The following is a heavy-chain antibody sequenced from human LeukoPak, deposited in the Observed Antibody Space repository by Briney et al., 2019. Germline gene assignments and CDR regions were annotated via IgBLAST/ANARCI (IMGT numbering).Heavy chain of an antibody. J-gene: IGHJ4*02. CDR1: SGSISSYY. V-gene: IGHV4-4*07. CDR3: AREHYDILTGYYEYYFDY. CDR2: IYTSGST. D-gene: IGHD3-9*01. Sequence: PSETLSLTCTVSSGSISSYYWSWIRQPAGKGLEWIGRIYTSGSTNYNPSLKSRVTMSVDTSKNQFSLKLSSVTAADTAVYYCAREHYDILTGYYEYYFDYWGQGTLVTVSS.